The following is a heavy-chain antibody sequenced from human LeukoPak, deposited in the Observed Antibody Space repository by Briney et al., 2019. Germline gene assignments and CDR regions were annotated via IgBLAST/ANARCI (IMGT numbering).Heavy chain of an antibody. V-gene: IGHV3-53*01. CDR1: GFTFSSYS. CDR3: ASIVWDGYRRYFDY. J-gene: IGHJ4*02. Sequence: GGSLRLSCAASGFTFSSYSMNWVRQAPGKGLEWVSVIYSGGSTYYADSVKGRFTISRDNSKNTLYLQMDSLRAEDTAVYYCASIVWDGYRRYFDYWGQGTLVTVSS. CDR2: IYSGGST. D-gene: IGHD5-24*01.